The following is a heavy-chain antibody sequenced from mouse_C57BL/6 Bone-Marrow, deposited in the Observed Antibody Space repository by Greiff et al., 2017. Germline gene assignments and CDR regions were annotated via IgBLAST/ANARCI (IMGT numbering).Heavy chain of an antibody. V-gene: IGHV1-18*01. CDR3: ARKGGRVVAYYFDD. CDR1: GYTFTDYN. D-gene: IGHD1-1*01. CDR2: INPNNGGT. Sequence: VQLQQSGPELVKPGASVKIPCKASGYTFTDYNMDWVKQSHGKSLEWIGDINPNNGGTIYNQKFKGKATLTVDKPSSTASMELRSLTSEDTAVYFCARKGGRVVAYYFDDWGQGTTL. J-gene: IGHJ2*01.